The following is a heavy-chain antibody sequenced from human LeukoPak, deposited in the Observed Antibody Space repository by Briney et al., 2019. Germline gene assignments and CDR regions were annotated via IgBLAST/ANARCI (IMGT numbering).Heavy chain of an antibody. Sequence: PGGSLRLSCAASGFTISSYWMSWVRQAPGKGLEWVANIKQDGSEKYYVDSVKGRFTISRDNAKNSLYLQMNSLRAEDTAVYYCARLFGYFGVDYWGQGTLVTVSS. D-gene: IGHD2-21*01. CDR3: ARLFGYFGVDY. J-gene: IGHJ4*02. V-gene: IGHV3-7*01. CDR2: IKQDGSEK. CDR1: GFTISSYW.